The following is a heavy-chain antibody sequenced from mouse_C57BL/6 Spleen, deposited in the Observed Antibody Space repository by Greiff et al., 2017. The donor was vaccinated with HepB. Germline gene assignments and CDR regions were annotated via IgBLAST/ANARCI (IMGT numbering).Heavy chain of an antibody. Sequence: EVQLQQSGPGLVKPSQSLSLTCSVTGYSITSGYYWNWIRQFPGNKLEWMGYISYDGSNNYNPSLKNRISITRDTSKNQFFLKLNSVTTEDTATYYCASDYYGSRGYWGQGTTLTVSS. CDR1: GYSITSGYY. CDR2: ISYDGSN. J-gene: IGHJ2*01. D-gene: IGHD1-1*01. CDR3: ASDYYGSRGY. V-gene: IGHV3-6*01.